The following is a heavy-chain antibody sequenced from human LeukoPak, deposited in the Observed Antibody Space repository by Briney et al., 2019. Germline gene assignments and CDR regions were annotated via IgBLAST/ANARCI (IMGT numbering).Heavy chain of an antibody. CDR3: ASLIYGDYGSNYFDY. D-gene: IGHD4-17*01. CDR1: GFTFSSYW. J-gene: IGHJ4*02. V-gene: IGHV3-74*01. Sequence: GGSLRLSCAASGFTFSSYWMHWVRQAPGKGLVWVSRINSDGSSTSYADSVKGRFTISRDNAKNTLYLQMNSLRAEDTAVYYCASLIYGDYGSNYFDYWGQGTLATVSS. CDR2: INSDGSST.